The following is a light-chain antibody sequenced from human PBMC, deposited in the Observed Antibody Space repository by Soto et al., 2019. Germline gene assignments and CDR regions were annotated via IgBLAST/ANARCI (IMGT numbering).Light chain of an antibody. CDR1: QSVSYN. CDR2: GAS. J-gene: IGKJ4*01. CDR3: QQYNDWPPLT. V-gene: IGKV3-15*01. Sequence: EIVMTQSPATLSVSPGERATLSCRASQSVSYNLAWYQQKPGQAPRLLIYGASTRATGIPARFSRSGSGTEFTLTISSLQSEDFAVYYCQQYNDWPPLTFGGGTKVEIK.